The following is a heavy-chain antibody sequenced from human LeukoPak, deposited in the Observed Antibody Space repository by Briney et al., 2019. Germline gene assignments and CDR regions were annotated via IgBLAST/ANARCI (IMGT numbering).Heavy chain of an antibody. D-gene: IGHD3-22*01. CDR1: GGSISNYY. CDR2: IYYSGST. V-gene: IGHV4-59*08. Sequence: SETLSLTCTVSGGSISNYYWSWIRQPPGKGLEWIGYIYYSGSTRYNPSLRSRVIISVDTSKNQFSLKLNSVTAADTAVYYCARHRYDYDSSGYFDYWGQGTQATVSS. J-gene: IGHJ4*02. CDR3: ARHRYDYDSSGYFDY.